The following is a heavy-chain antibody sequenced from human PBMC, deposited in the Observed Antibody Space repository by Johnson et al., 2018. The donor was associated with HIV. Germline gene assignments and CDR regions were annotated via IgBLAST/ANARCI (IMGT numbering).Heavy chain of an antibody. J-gene: IGHJ3*02. D-gene: IGHD6-19*01. V-gene: IGHV3-11*01. CDR3: TTDPLAVAPYGDDAFDI. CDR2: ISSGGRSI. Sequence: QEQLVESGGGLVQPGGSLRLSCAASGFTFSNAWMSWVRQAPGKGLEWISYISSGGRSIYYADSVKGRFTISRDNAKNSLYLQMNSLKTEDTAVYYCTTDPLAVAPYGDDAFDIWGQGTMVTVSS. CDR1: GFTFSNAW.